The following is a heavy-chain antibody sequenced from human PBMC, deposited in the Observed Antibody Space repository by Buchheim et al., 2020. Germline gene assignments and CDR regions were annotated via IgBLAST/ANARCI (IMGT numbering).Heavy chain of an antibody. D-gene: IGHD1-26*01. CDR3: ARTGSGYYFDY. CDR1: GYSISSGYY. CDR2: IYYSGRT. Sequence: QVQLQESGPGLVKPSETLSLTCTVSGYSISSGYYWGWFRQPPGRGLQGIGTIYYSGRTTYNSSLKSRLTISLDTSTNQYSPKLSSVTAADTAVYFCARTGSGYYFDYWGQGIL. J-gene: IGHJ4*02. V-gene: IGHV4-38-2*02.